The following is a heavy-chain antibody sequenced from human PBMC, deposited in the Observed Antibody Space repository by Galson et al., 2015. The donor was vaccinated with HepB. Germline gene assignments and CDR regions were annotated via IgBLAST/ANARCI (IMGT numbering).Heavy chain of an antibody. CDR2: INAYNGNT. CDR1: GYSFTSYG. D-gene: IGHD1-26*01. Sequence: SVKVSCKASGYSFTSYGISWVRQAPGQGLEWVGWINAYNGNTSYEHKLQDRVTMTTDTSTSTAYMEVRRLRSDDTAVYYCALGWEVTPIWCQGTMVTASS. V-gene: IGHV1-18*01. CDR3: ALGWEVTPI. J-gene: IGHJ3*02.